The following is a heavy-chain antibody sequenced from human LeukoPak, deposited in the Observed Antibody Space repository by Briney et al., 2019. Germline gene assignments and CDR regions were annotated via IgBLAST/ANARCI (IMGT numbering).Heavy chain of an antibody. V-gene: IGHV3-30*04. D-gene: IGHD3-10*01. CDR3: ARDSRILWFGESSLGNWFDP. CDR2: ISYGGSNK. J-gene: IGHJ5*02. Sequence: GGSLRLSCAASGFTFSSYAMHWVRQAPGKGLEWVAVISYGGSNKYYADSVKGRFTISRDNSKNTLYLQMNSLRAEDTAVYYCARDSRILWFGESSLGNWFDPWGQGTLVTVSS. CDR1: GFTFSSYA.